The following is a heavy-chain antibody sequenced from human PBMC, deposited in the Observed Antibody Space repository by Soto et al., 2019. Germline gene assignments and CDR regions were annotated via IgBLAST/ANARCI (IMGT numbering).Heavy chain of an antibody. CDR2: ISSSSSTI. CDR3: ARESAALNWFDP. V-gene: IGHV3-48*02. D-gene: IGHD2-2*01. CDR1: GFTFSSYS. J-gene: IGHJ5*02. Sequence: EVQLVESGGGLVQPGGSLRLSCAASGFTFSSYSMNWVRQAPGKGLEWVSYISSSSSTIYYADSVKGRFTISRDIAKNSLYLQMNSLRDEDTAVYYCARESAALNWFDPWGQGTLVTVSS.